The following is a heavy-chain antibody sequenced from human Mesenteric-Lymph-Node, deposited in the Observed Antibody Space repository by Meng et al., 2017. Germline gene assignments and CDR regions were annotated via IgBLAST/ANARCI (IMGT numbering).Heavy chain of an antibody. D-gene: IGHD6-13*01. J-gene: IGHJ4*02. CDR3: AKDGEGIGTDYYDS. Sequence: GESLKISCAASGFTFSSYAMSWVRQAPGKGLEWVSAISGSGGSTYYADSVKGRFTISRDNAKNTVYLQMNGLRVEDTAVYYCAKDGEGIGTDYYDSWGQGTLVTVSS. CDR1: GFTFSSYA. CDR2: ISGSGGST. V-gene: IGHV3-23*01.